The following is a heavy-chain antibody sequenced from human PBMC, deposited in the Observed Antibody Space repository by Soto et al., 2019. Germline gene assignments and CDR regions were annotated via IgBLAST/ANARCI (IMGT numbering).Heavy chain of an antibody. J-gene: IGHJ4*02. D-gene: IGHD3-16*01. V-gene: IGHV4-59*01. CDR1: GGSISSYY. Sequence: SETLSLTCTVSGGSISSYYWSWIRQPPGKGLEWIGYIYYSGSTDYNPSLKSRVTISVDTSKNQFSLKLSSVTAADTAVYYCAREWGATFDYWGQGTLVTVSS. CDR2: IYYSGST. CDR3: AREWGATFDY.